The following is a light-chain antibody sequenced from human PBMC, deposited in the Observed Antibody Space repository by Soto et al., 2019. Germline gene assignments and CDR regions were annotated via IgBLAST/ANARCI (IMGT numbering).Light chain of an antibody. V-gene: IGLV1-47*01. CDR2: RNN. Sequence: QSVLTQPPSTSGTPGQRVTISCSGSTSNIGRNYVYWYQQFPGTAPKLLIYRNNQRTSGVPDRFSGSRSDTSASLAIRGLRSEDEAYYFCASWDDSLSAEVFGTGTQVTVL. CDR1: TSNIGRNY. J-gene: IGLJ1*01. CDR3: ASWDDSLSAEV.